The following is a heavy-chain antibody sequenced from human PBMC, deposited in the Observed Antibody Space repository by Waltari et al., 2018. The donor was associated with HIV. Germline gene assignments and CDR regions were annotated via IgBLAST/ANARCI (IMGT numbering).Heavy chain of an antibody. Sequence: EVQLVESGGGLVKPGGSLRLSCAASGFTFSNAWMSWVRQAPGKGVEWGGSSKSKTDGGTTDYAAPVKGRFTISRDDSKNTLYLQMNSLKTEDTAVYYCTTGLVAMVVIGYDYWGQGTLVTVSS. CDR2: SKSKTDGGTT. D-gene: IGHD2-15*01. J-gene: IGHJ4*02. V-gene: IGHV3-15*01. CDR1: GFTFSNAW. CDR3: TTGLVAMVVIGYDY.